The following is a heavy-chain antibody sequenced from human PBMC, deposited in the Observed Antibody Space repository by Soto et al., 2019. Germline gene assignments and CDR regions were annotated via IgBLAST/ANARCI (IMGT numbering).Heavy chain of an antibody. CDR1: GFSFSDSG. CDR2: ISSDGSHK. D-gene: IGHD3-10*01. V-gene: IGHV3-30*18. J-gene: IGHJ4*02. CDR3: AKDRRAYYYGSGSAH. Sequence: ESGGGVIQPGRPLRLSCVASGFSFSDSGMHWVRQVPGKGLEWLAVISSDGSHKYYGDYAKGRFTISRDHTRKTVYLQLLGLTAADTAMYFCAKDRRAYYYGSGSAHWGQGTLVIVSS.